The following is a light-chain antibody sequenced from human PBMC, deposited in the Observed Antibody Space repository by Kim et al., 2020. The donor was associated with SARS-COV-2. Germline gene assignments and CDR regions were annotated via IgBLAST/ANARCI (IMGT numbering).Light chain of an antibody. J-gene: IGKJ5*01. CDR1: QSMSNN. CDR2: GAS. CDR3: QQYNNWPIT. Sequence: VSPGEADTLSWRASQSMSNNLAGYQQKLGQAPRLLIYGASTRATGIPARFSGSGSGTEFTLTISSLQSEDFAVYYCQQYNNWPITFGQGTRLEIK. V-gene: IGKV3-15*01.